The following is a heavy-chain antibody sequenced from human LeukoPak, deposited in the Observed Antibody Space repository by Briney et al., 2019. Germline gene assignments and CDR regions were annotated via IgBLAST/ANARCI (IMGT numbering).Heavy chain of an antibody. CDR1: GFTFSSYE. CDR2: ISSSGSTI. V-gene: IGHV3-48*03. CDR3: ARFYYDILTGYYNVGSYWYFDL. J-gene: IGHJ2*01. Sequence: GGSLRLSCAASGFTFSSYEMNWVRQAPGKGLEWVSYISSSGSTIYYADSVKGRFTISRDNAKNSLYLQMNSLRAEDTAVYYCARFYYDILTGYYNVGSYWYFDLWGRGTLVTVSS. D-gene: IGHD3-9*01.